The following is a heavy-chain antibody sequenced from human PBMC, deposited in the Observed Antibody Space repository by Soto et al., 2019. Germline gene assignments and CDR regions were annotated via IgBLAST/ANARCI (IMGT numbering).Heavy chain of an antibody. Sequence: GGSLRLSCAASGFTVSSNYMSWVRQAPGKGLEGVSVIXRXGXXXYXXPVKGRFTISRDNSKNTLYLKMNSRRAEDPAVYYCARVEQQLAPLDYWGQGTLVTVSS. V-gene: IGHV3-66*01. D-gene: IGHD6-13*01. CDR2: IXRXGXX. J-gene: IGHJ4*02. CDR1: GFTVSSNY. CDR3: ARVEQQLAPLDY.